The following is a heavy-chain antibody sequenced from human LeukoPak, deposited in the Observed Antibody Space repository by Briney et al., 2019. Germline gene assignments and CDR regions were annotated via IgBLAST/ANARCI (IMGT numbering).Heavy chain of an antibody. D-gene: IGHD5/OR15-5a*01. CDR2: IYYSGST. V-gene: IGHV4-59*01. CDR1: GGSISSYY. Sequence: PSETLSLTCTVSGGSISSYYWSWIRQPPGKGLEWIGYIYYSGSTNYNPSLKSRVTISVDTSKDQFSLKLSSVTAADTAVYYCARALLRPNYYYYYGMDVWGQGTTVTVSS. J-gene: IGHJ6*02. CDR3: ARALLRPNYYYYYGMDV.